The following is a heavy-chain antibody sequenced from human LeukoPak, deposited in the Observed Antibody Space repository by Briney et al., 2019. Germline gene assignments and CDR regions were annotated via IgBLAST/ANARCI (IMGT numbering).Heavy chain of an antibody. V-gene: IGHV4-31*03. CDR1: GGSISSGGNY. J-gene: IGHJ4*02. Sequence: SQTLSLTCTVSGGSISSGGNYWSWLRQLPGRGLEWIGYIYYVGNTNYNPSLKSRLSMSVDTSKNQFSLSLTSVTAADTAVYYCARVEVIGSTRYFDYWGQGAMVSVSS. D-gene: IGHD3-16*02. CDR2: IYYVGNT. CDR3: ARVEVIGSTRYFDY.